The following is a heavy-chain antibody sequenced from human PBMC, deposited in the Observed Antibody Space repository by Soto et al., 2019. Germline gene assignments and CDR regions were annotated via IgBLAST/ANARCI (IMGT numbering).Heavy chain of an antibody. CDR3: AKERRTYGDYVEDFDY. CDR2: ISGSGGST. Sequence: GGSLRLSCAASGFTFSSYAMSWVSQAPGKGLEWVSAISGSGGSTYYADSVKGRFTISRDNSKNTLYLQMNSLRAEDTAVYYCAKERRTYGDYVEDFDYWGQGTLVTVSS. J-gene: IGHJ4*02. V-gene: IGHV3-23*01. CDR1: GFTFSSYA. D-gene: IGHD4-17*01.